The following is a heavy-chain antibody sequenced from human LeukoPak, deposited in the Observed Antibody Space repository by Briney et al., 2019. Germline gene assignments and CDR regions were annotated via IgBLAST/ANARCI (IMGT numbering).Heavy chain of an antibody. D-gene: IGHD3-22*01. CDR3: ARANHPYYDSSGYFL. CDR2: INPNSGGT. V-gene: IGHV1-2*06. Sequence: ASVKVSXKASGYTFTGYYMHWVRQAPGQGLEWMGRINPNSGGTNYAQKFQGRVTMTRDTSISTAYMELSRLRSDDTAVYYCARANHPYYDSSGYFLWGQGTLVTVSS. J-gene: IGHJ4*02. CDR1: GYTFTGYY.